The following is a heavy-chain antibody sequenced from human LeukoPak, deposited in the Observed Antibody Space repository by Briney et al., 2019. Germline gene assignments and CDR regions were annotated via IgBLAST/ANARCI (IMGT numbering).Heavy chain of an antibody. CDR2: INPSGGST. Sequence: ASVKVSCKASGGTFSSYAISWVRQAPGQGLEWMGIINPSGGSTSYAQKFQGRVTMTRDTSTSTVYMELSSLRSEDTAVYYCARGGMITFGGVIKAAFDIWGQGTMVTVSS. CDR3: ARGGMITFGGVIKAAFDI. J-gene: IGHJ3*02. CDR1: GGTFSSYA. D-gene: IGHD3-16*02. V-gene: IGHV1-46*01.